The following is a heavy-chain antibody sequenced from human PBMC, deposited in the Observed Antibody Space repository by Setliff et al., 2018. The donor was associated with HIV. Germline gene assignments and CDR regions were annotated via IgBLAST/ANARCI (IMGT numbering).Heavy chain of an antibody. J-gene: IGHJ6*02. V-gene: IGHV4-38-2*02. CDR1: GYSISSGYY. CDR2: IYHSAST. Sequence: SETLSLTCTVSGYSISSGYYWGWLRQPPGKGLEWIESIYHSASTYYIPSLKSRVTITADTSKNQSSMKLRSVTAADTAVYYCARSMRCVVGTNMYYYYGMDVWGQASTVAVCS. D-gene: IGHD2-21*02. CDR3: ARSMRCVVGTNMYYYYGMDV.